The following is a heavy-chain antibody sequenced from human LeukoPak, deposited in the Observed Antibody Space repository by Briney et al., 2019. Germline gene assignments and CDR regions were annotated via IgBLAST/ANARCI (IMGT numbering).Heavy chain of an antibody. V-gene: IGHV1-2*02. Sequence: ASVKVSCKASGYTFTGYYMHWVRQAPGQGLEWMGWINPNSGGTNYAQKFQGRVTMTRDTSISTAHMELSRLRSDDTAVYYCARGYYDSSGYSPWGYWGQGTLVTVSS. CDR3: ARGYYDSSGYSPWGY. CDR2: INPNSGGT. CDR1: GYTFTGYY. J-gene: IGHJ4*02. D-gene: IGHD3-22*01.